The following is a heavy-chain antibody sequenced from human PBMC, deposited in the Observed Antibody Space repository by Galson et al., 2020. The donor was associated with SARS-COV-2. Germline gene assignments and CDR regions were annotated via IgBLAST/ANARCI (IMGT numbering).Heavy chain of an antibody. J-gene: IGHJ5*02. Sequence: SETLSLTCAVSGGSISGSGYYWSWIRQLPGKGLEWVGYIYYSGSTYYNPSLRGRVIMSVDTSKNQFSLHLNSVTAADTAVYYCARDATPRAAAGTGWFDPWGQGTLVTGSS. CDR1: GGSISGSGYY. V-gene: IGHV4-31*11. D-gene: IGHD6-13*01. CDR2: IYYSGST. CDR3: ARDATPRAAAGTGWFDP.